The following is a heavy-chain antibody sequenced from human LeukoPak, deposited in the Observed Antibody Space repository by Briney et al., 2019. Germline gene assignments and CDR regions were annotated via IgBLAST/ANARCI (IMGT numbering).Heavy chain of an antibody. D-gene: IGHD6-13*01. CDR1: GDSVTTTNFY. J-gene: IGHJ6*03. V-gene: IGHV4-39*01. Sequence: PSETLSLTCTVSGDSVTTTNFYWGWIRQAPGKGLEWIGSLYYGVNTYYKPSLKSRVTISVDTSLNQFSLILTSVTAADTGVYYCARLRVQQLASSYYMDVGGKGTTVTVSS. CDR3: ARLRVQQLASSYYMDV. CDR2: LYYGVNT.